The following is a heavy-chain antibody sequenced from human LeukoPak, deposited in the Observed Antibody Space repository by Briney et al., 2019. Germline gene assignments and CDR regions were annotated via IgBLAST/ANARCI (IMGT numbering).Heavy chain of an antibody. J-gene: IGHJ3*02. CDR3: AKDKGGYFFDAFDI. V-gene: IGHV3-33*06. Sequence: GRSLRLSCAASGFTFSGYGMHWVRQAPGKGLEWVAVIWYDGSNKYYADSVKGRFTISRDNSKNPLYLQMNSLRAEETAVYYCAKDKGGYFFDAFDIWGQGTMVTVSS. CDR1: GFTFSGYG. CDR2: IWYDGSNK. D-gene: IGHD3-22*01.